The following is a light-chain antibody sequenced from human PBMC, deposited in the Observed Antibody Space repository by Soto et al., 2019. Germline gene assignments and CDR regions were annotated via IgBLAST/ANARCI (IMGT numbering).Light chain of an antibody. CDR3: SLSYTGGGV. CDR1: TGAVTSDHY. J-gene: IGLJ3*02. CDR2: DTF. Sequence: QAVVTQEPSLTVSPGGEVTLTCGSSTGAVTSDHYPYWFQQKPGQAPRTLLYDTFNKYSWTPARFSGSLLGEKAALTLSGAQPEDEAEYFCSLSYTGGGVFGGGTKLTVL. V-gene: IGLV7-46*01.